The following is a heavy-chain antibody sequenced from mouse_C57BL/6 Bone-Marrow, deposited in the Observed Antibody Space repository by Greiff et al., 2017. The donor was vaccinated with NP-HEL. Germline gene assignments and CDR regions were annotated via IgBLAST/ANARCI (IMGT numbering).Heavy chain of an antibody. V-gene: IGHV5-4*03. D-gene: IGHD2-5*01. J-gene: IGHJ4*01. Sequence: EVKLVESGGGLVKPGGSLKLSCAASGFTFSSYAMSWVRQTPEKRLEWVATISDGGSYTYYPDNVKGRFTISRDHAKNNLYLQMSHLKSEDTAMYYCARDYYSNFYYAMDYWGQGASVTVSS. CDR2: ISDGGSYT. CDR1: GFTFSSYA. CDR3: ARDYYSNFYYAMDY.